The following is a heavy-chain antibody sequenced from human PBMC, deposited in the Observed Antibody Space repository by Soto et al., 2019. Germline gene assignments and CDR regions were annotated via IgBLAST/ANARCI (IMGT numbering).Heavy chain of an antibody. J-gene: IGHJ5*02. D-gene: IGHD6-13*01. CDR1: GGSISNAVYY. V-gene: IGHV4-31*03. CDR3: ATSPSRAAAPDVDWFDP. Sequence: SETLSLTCTVSGGSISNAVYYWNWIRQLPGKGLQWIGYISDTGSTYYTPSLQSRVTISVDTSRNQFSLKVYSVTAADTAIYYCATSPSRAAAPDVDWFDPWGQGTLVTVSS. CDR2: ISDTGST.